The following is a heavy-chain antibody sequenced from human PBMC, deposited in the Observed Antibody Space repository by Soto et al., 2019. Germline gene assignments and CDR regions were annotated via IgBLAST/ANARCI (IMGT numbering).Heavy chain of an antibody. CDR2: IYYSGST. J-gene: IGHJ5*02. Sequence: SETLSLTCTVSGGSISSGGYYWSWIRQHPGKGLEWIGYIYYSGSTYYNPSLKSRVTISVDTSKNQFSLKLSSVTAADTAVYYCARQSIELIFGLSWWFDPWGQGTLVTVSS. CDR3: ARQSIELIFGLSWWFDP. V-gene: IGHV4-31*03. D-gene: IGHD3-3*01. CDR1: GGSISSGGYY.